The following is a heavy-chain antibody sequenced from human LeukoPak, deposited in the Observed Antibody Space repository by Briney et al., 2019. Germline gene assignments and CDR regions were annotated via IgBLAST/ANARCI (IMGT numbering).Heavy chain of an antibody. CDR1: GGSISIYY. Sequence: SETLSLTRTVSGGSISIYYWGWIRQPPGKGLEWIGSIYYSGSTYYNPSLKSRVTISVDTSKNQFSLKLSSVTAADTAVYYCAREGAKYSSSWYGDYYYMDVWGKGTTVTVSS. CDR3: AREGAKYSSSWYGDYYYMDV. J-gene: IGHJ6*03. D-gene: IGHD6-13*01. CDR2: IYYSGST. V-gene: IGHV4-39*07.